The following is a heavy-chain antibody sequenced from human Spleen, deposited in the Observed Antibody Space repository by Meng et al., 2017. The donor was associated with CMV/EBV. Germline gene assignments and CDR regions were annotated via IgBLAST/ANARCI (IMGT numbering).Heavy chain of an antibody. CDR3: ARSTPSKTDYWG. Sequence: GESLKISCAASGFTFSSYSMNWVRQAPGKGLEWVSSISSSSSYIYYADSVKGRFTISRDNAKNTLYLQMNSLRVEDTAVYYCARSTPSKTDYWGWGQGTLVTVSS. CDR1: GFTFSSYS. CDR2: ISSSSSYI. J-gene: IGHJ4*02. D-gene: IGHD7-27*01. V-gene: IGHV3-21*01.